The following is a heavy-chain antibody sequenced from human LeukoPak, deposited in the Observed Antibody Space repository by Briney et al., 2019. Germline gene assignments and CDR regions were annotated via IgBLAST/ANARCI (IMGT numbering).Heavy chain of an antibody. Sequence: PGGSLRLSCAASGFTFSSYWMSWVRQAPGKGLEWVANIKQDGSEKYYVDSVKGRFTISRDNAKNSLYLQMNSLRAEDTAVYYCARDQLLWFGESVDYWGQGTLVTVSS. CDR3: ARDQLLWFGESVDY. V-gene: IGHV3-7*01. J-gene: IGHJ4*02. D-gene: IGHD3-10*01. CDR1: GFTFSSYW. CDR2: IKQDGSEK.